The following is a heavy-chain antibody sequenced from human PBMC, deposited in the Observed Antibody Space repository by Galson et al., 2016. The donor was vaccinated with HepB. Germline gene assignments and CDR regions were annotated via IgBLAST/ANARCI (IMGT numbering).Heavy chain of an antibody. D-gene: IGHD4-17*01. V-gene: IGHV1-18*01. Sequence: SVKVPCKASGYTFTNYPIGWVRQAPGQGLEWMGWISVYNGNTNYAQKLKGRFTMTADTSTSTAYMELSSLRSDDTAVYYCARERSAMDVWGQGTTVTVSS. CDR2: ISVYNGNT. CDR3: ARERSAMDV. J-gene: IGHJ6*02. CDR1: GYTFTNYP.